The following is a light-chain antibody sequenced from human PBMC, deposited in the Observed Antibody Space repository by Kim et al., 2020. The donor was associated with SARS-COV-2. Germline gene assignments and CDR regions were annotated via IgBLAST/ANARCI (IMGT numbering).Light chain of an antibody. CDR1: QDITSY. CDR3: QQFYSPPLT. J-gene: IGKJ4*01. V-gene: IGKV1-33*01. Sequence: DIQMTQSPSSLSASVGDRVTITCQASQDITSYLNWYQQKPGKAPKLLINDASNLETGVPSRFSGSGSETDFTFTITRLQPEDIATYFCQQFYSPPLTFGGGTKVDIK. CDR2: DAS.